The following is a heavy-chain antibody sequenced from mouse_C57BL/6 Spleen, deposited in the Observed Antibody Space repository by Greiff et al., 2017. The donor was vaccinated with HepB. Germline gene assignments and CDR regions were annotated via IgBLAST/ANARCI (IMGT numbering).Heavy chain of an antibody. V-gene: IGHV1-82*01. Sequence: QVQLQQSGPELVKPGASVKISCKASGYAFSSSWMNWVKQRPGKGLEWIGRIYPGDGDTNYNGKFKGKATLTADKSSSTAYMQLSSLTSEDSAVYFCARSDYDKGCDYWGQGTTLTVSS. CDR2: IYPGDGDT. CDR1: GYAFSSSW. J-gene: IGHJ2*01. CDR3: ARSDYDKGCDY. D-gene: IGHD2-4*01.